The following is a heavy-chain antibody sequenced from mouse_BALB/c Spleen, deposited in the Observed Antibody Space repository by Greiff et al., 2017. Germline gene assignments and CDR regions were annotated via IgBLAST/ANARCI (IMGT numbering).Heavy chain of an antibody. Sequence: VQLQQSGAELVKPGASVKLSCTASGFNIKDTYMHWVKQRPEQGLEWIGWIDTENGNTIYDPKFQGKASITADTSSNTAYLPLSSLTSEDTAVYYCARALFITTVDWFAYWGQGTLVTVSA. CDR1: GFNIKDTY. CDR3: ARALFITTVDWFAY. V-gene: IGHV14-3*02. J-gene: IGHJ3*01. CDR2: IDTENGNT. D-gene: IGHD1-1*01.